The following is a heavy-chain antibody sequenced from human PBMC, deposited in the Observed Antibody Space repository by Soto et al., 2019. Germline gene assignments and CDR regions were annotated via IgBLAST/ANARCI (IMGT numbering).Heavy chain of an antibody. CDR1: GFTFRSYA. Sequence: HPGGSLRLSCAASGFTFRSYAMHRVRQAPDKGLEWVAVISYDGSNKYYADSVKGRFTISRDNSKNTLYLQMNSLRAEDTAVYYCARPYYDFDGMDVWGQGTTVTVSS. D-gene: IGHD3-3*01. J-gene: IGHJ6*02. V-gene: IGHV3-30-3*01. CDR2: ISYDGSNK. CDR3: ARPYYDFDGMDV.